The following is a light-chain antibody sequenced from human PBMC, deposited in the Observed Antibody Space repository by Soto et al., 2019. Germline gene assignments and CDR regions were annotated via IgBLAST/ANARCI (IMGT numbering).Light chain of an antibody. CDR2: AAS. Sequence: AIQMTQSPSSLSASIGDRVTITCRASQDIRDDLGWYQQKPGKAPNLLIYAASNLQPGVPSRFSGSGSGTDFTLTISSLQPDDFATYYCQQYNSYSPTFGGGTKVDIK. V-gene: IGKV1-6*01. J-gene: IGKJ4*01. CDR3: QQYNSYSPT. CDR1: QDIRDD.